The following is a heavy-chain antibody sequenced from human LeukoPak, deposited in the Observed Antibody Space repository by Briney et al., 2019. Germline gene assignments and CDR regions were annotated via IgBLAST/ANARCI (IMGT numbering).Heavy chain of an antibody. D-gene: IGHD4-17*01. CDR1: GGSIRSYY. V-gene: IGHV4-59*01. CDR2: IYYSGST. J-gene: IGHJ6*03. CDR3: ARFTVSYYYYMDV. Sequence: SETLSLTCTVSGGSIRSYYWSWIRQPPGKGLEWIGYIYYSGSTNYNPSLKSRVTISVDTSKNQFSLKLSSVTAADTAVYYCARFTVSYYYYMDVWGKGTTVTISS.